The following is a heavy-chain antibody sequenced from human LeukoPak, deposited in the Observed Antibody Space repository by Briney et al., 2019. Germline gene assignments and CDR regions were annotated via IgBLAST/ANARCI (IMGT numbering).Heavy chain of an antibody. V-gene: IGHV3-48*03. J-gene: IGHJ4*02. CDR3: AWGRPKSIDY. D-gene: IGHD7-27*01. Sequence: GGSLRLSREASGFTFSSYEMNWVRQAPGKGLEWVSYISSGGSTIYYADSLKGRFTISRDNAKNSLYLQINGLRAEDTAVYYCAWGRPKSIDYWGQGTLVTVSS. CDR2: ISSGGSTI. CDR1: GFTFSSYE.